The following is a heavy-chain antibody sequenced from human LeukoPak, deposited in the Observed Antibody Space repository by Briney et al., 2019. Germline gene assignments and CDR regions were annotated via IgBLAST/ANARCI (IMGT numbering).Heavy chain of an antibody. Sequence: SVKVSCKASGGTFSSYAISWVRRAPGQGLEWMGGIIPIFGTANYAQKFQGRVTITADESTSTAYMELSSLRAEDTAVYYCARGSTRWWLLLGGAFDIWGQGTMVTVSS. CDR3: ARGSTRWWLLLGGAFDI. V-gene: IGHV1-69*13. D-gene: IGHD3-22*01. J-gene: IGHJ3*02. CDR2: IIPIFGTA. CDR1: GGTFSSYA.